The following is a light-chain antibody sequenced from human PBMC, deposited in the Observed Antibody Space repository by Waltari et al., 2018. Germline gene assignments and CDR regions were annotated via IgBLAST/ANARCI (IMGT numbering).Light chain of an antibody. CDR2: GAS. CDR3: QQYNSFPLT. J-gene: IGKJ4*01. V-gene: IGKV1-16*02. CDR1: QDISNY. Sequence: DIQMTQSRSSLSASVGDRVTITCRESQDISNYLAWFQQKPGKAPKSLIYGASNLQSGVPSKFSGSGSGTDFTLTISSLQPEDSATYYCQQYNSFPLTFGGGTKVEIK.